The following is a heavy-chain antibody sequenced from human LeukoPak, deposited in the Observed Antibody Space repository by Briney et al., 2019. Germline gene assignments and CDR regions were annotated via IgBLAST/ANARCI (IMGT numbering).Heavy chain of an antibody. D-gene: IGHD6-19*01. CDR1: GFTFSSYA. J-gene: IGHJ3*02. Sequence: GGSLRLPCAASGFTFSSYAMSWVRQAPGKGLEWVSAISGSGGSTYYADSVKGRFTISRDNSKNTLYLQMNSLRAEDTAVYYCAKTISGRDDAFDIWGQGTMVTVSS. CDR2: ISGSGGST. CDR3: AKTISGRDDAFDI. V-gene: IGHV3-23*01.